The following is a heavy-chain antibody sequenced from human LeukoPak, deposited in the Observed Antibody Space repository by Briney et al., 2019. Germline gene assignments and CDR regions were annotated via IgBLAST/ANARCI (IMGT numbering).Heavy chain of an antibody. CDR3: ARHLDTSMIVVVITNWFDP. V-gene: IGHV4-39*01. D-gene: IGHD3-22*01. J-gene: IGHJ5*02. Sequence: PSETLSLTCTVSGGSISSSSYYWGWIRQPPGKGLEWIGSIYYSGGTYYNPSLKSRVTISVDTSKNQFSLKLSSVTAADTAVYYCARHLDTSMIVVVITNWFDPWGQGALVTVSS. CDR2: IYYSGGT. CDR1: GGSISSSSYY.